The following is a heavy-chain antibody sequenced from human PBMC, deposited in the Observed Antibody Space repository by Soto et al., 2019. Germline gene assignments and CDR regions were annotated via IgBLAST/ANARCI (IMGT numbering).Heavy chain of an antibody. CDR2: IIPIFDTA. Sequence: QVQLVQSGAEVKKPGSSVKVSCKASGGTFSSYAVTWVRQAPGQGLEWMGEIIPIFDTATYAQKFQGRVTINADESTSTAYLERSSLRSEATALYYCTSKTYHIGEGSLDPWGQGTLVTVSS. D-gene: IGHD3-10*01. V-gene: IGHV1-69*01. CDR3: TSKTYHIGEGSLDP. J-gene: IGHJ5*02. CDR1: GGTFSSYA.